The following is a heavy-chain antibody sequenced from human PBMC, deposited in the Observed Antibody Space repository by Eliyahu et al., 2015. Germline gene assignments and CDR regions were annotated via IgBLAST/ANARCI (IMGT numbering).Heavy chain of an antibody. J-gene: IGHJ4*02. V-gene: IGHV3-23*01. CDR2: ISGRGERT. CDR1: GFTLSSYA. CDR3: ARDDYFDS. Sequence: EVQLLESGGGLVQPGGSLRLSXVGSGFTLSSYAMSWVRQAPGKGLEWVSSISGRGERTYYADSVRGRFTISRDNSKSTLYLQMNSLRAEDTAIYYCARDDYFDSWGRGTLVTVSS.